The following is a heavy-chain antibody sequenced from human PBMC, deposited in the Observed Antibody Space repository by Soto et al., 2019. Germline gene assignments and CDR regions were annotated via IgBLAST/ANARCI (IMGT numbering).Heavy chain of an antibody. CDR1: GYTFTGYA. Sequence: QVQLVQSGAEEKKPGASVKVSFKASGYTFTGYAMHWVRQAPGQRLEWMGWINAGNGNTKYSQKFQGRVTITRDTSASTACMELSSLRSEDTAVYYCARAVAVPADFDYWGQGTLVTVSS. D-gene: IGHD6-19*01. CDR3: ARAVAVPADFDY. J-gene: IGHJ4*02. V-gene: IGHV1-3*05. CDR2: INAGNGNT.